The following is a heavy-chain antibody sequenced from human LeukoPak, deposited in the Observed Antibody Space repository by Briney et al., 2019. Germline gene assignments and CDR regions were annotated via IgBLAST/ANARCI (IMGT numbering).Heavy chain of an antibody. Sequence: GGSLRLSCAASGFTFSSYWMHWVRQAPGKGLVWDSRINSDGSSTSYADSVKGRFTISRDNAKNTLYLQMNSLRAEDTAVYYCARVKGNWFDPWGQGTLVTVSS. V-gene: IGHV3-74*01. CDR2: INSDGSST. CDR1: GFTFSSYW. J-gene: IGHJ5*02. CDR3: ARVKGNWFDP.